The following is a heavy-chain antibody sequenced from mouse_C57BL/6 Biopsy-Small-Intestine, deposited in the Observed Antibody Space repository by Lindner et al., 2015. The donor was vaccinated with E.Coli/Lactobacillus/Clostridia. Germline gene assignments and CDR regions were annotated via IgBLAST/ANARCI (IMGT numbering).Heavy chain of an antibody. CDR2: INPNTGGT. Sequence: VQLQESGPELVKPGASVKISCKASGYSFTGYYMNWVKQGPEKSLEWIGEINPNTGGTTYNQKFKAKATLTVDKSSSTAYMQLKSLTSEDSAVYYCARSYYDYLDYWGQGTTLTVSS. CDR1: GYSFTGYY. J-gene: IGHJ2*01. D-gene: IGHD2-4*01. CDR3: ARSYYDYLDY. V-gene: IGHV1-42*01.